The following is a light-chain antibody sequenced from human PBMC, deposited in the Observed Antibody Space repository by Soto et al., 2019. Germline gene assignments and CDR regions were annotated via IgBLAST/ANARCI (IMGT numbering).Light chain of an antibody. CDR2: AAS. CDR1: QGISSF. V-gene: IGKV1-9*01. J-gene: IGKJ4*01. Sequence: DIQLTQSPSFLSASVGDRVTITGRSSQGISSFLSWFQQKPGNAPKLLIYAASTLQTGVPSRFSGSGSGTEFTLTISSLQPEDFATYYCQQLSNYPYTFGGGTKVEIK. CDR3: QQLSNYPYT.